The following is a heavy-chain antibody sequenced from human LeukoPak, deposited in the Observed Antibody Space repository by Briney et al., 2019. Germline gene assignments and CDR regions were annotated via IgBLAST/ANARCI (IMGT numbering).Heavy chain of an antibody. Sequence: GGSLRLSCAASGFSFSSYAMSWVCEAPGEGRECVSVISASSSRTDYADSVKGRFTITRDNSKNTLYLQMNRLRADDTAVYYCAKDRPGYGLFDYWGHGTLVTVSS. CDR1: GFSFSSYA. D-gene: IGHD5-18*01. CDR3: AKDRPGYGLFDY. CDR2: ISASSSRT. V-gene: IGHV3-23*01. J-gene: IGHJ4*01.